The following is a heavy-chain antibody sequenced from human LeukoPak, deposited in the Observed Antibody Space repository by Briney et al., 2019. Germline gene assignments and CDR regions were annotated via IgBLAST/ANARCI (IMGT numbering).Heavy chain of an antibody. V-gene: IGHV1-69*13. CDR2: IIPIFGTA. J-gene: IGHJ4*02. CDR3: ARDCEESTTGTTGFDY. D-gene: IGHD1-1*01. Sequence: SVKVSCKASGGTFGSYAISWVRQAPGRGLEWMGGIIPIFGTANYAQKFQGRVTITADESTSTAYMELSSLRSEDTAVYYCARDCEESTTGTTGFDYWGQGTLVTVSS. CDR1: GGTFGSYA.